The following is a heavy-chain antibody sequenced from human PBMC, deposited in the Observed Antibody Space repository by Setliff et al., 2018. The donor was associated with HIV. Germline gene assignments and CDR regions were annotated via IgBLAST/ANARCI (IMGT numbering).Heavy chain of an antibody. CDR3: ASKVYCTNGVCLDAFDI. J-gene: IGHJ3*02. V-gene: IGHV1-46*01. CDR1: GYTFTSYY. CDR2: INPTGGKT. Sequence: ASVKVSCKASGYTFTSYYIYWVRQAPGQGLEWMGIINPTGGKTNYAQKFQGRVTMTRDTSTSTVYMELSSLRSEDTAVYYCASKVYCTNGVCLDAFDIWGQGTMVTVSS. D-gene: IGHD2-8*01.